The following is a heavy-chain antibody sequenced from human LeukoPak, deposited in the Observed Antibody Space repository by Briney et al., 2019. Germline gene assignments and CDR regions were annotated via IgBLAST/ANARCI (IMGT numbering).Heavy chain of an antibody. CDR1: GITFSSYE. V-gene: IGHV3-48*03. J-gene: IGHJ5*02. CDR2: ISSSGSTI. CDR3: AREIAVAGTVWFDP. Sequence: GGSLRLSCAASGITFSSYEMNWVRQAPGKGLEWVSYISSSGSTIHYADSVKGRFTISRDNAKNSLYLQMNSLRAEDTAVYYCAREIAVAGTVWFDPWGQGTLVTVSS. D-gene: IGHD6-19*01.